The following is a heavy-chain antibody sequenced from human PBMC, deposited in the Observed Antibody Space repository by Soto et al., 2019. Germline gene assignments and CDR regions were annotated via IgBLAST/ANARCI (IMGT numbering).Heavy chain of an antibody. CDR2: IYPGDSDT. J-gene: IGHJ4*02. CDR3: ARQVSTGGHY. D-gene: IGHD2-8*02. CDR1: GYSFATYW. V-gene: IGHV5-51*01. Sequence: PGESLKISCKASGYSFATYWIGWVRQMPEKGLEWMAIIYPGDSDTRYSSSFQGEVTNLADKSISTAYLQWNSLKASDSAMNYCARQVSTGGHYWGQGTQVNVSS.